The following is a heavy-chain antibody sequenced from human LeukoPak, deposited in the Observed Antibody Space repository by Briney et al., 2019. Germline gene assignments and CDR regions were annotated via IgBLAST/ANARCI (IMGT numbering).Heavy chain of an antibody. CDR2: IIPIFGTA. D-gene: IGHD1-20*01. CDR1: GGTFSSYA. J-gene: IGHJ3*02. Sequence: SVTVSCKASGGTFSSYAISWVRQAPGQGLEWMGGIIPIFGTANYAQKFQGRVTITTDESTSTAYMELSSLRSEDTAVYYCARAWNAVTGIDAFDIWGQGTMVTVSS. CDR3: ARAWNAVTGIDAFDI. V-gene: IGHV1-69*05.